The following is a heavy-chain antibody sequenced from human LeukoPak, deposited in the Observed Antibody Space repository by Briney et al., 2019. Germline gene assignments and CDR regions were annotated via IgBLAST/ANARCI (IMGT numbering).Heavy chain of an antibody. CDR1: GGSPSSYY. D-gene: IGHD3-10*01. CDR2: IYTSGST. CDR3: ARDRVGYYGSGSYYKVPYDYYYYMDV. Sequence: SQTLSLTCTVSGGSPSSYYWSWIRQPAGQGLEWIGRIYTSGSTNYNPSLKSRVSMSVDTSKTRFSLKLSSVTAADTAVYYCARDRVGYYGSGSYYKVPYDYYYYMDVWGKGTTVTVSS. J-gene: IGHJ6*03. V-gene: IGHV4-4*07.